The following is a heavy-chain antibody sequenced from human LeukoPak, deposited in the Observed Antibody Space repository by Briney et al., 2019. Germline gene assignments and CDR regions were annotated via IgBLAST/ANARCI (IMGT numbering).Heavy chain of an antibody. CDR1: GYSFTGYY. CDR3: ARVPVVTGSHYYYYMDV. J-gene: IGHJ6*03. D-gene: IGHD1-14*01. V-gene: IGHV1-2*02. Sequence: ASVKVSCKASGYSFTGYYMHWVRQAPGQGLEWMGWINPNSGGTKIAQRFQGRVTMTRDTFINTAYMELSSLRSEDTAVYYCARVPVVTGSHYYYYMDVWGKGTTVTISS. CDR2: INPNSGGT.